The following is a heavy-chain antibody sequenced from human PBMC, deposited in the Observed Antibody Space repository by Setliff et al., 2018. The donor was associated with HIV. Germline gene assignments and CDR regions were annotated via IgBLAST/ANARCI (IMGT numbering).Heavy chain of an antibody. CDR3: ARGIGTRYNYYMDV. V-gene: IGHV4-4*07. Sequence: SETLSLTCTVSGASISSYYWNWFRQPAGKGLESLGRIYTSGNMIYNPSLKSRVTMSADTSRNQLSLKRSSVTAADTAVYYCARGIGTRYNYYMDVWGRGTTVTVSS. J-gene: IGHJ6*03. CDR2: IYTSGNM. CDR1: GASISSYY. D-gene: IGHD1-20*01.